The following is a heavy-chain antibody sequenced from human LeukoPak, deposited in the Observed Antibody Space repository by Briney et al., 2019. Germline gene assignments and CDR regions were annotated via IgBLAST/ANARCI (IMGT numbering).Heavy chain of an antibody. CDR1: GGSISSSSYY. CDR2: IYYSGST. Sequence: SETLSLTCTVSGGSISSSSYYWGWIRQPPGKGLEWIGSIYYSGSTYYNPSLKSRVTISVDTSKNQFSLKLSSVTAADTAVYYCARVDLAQDWNSPYYYYYMDVWGKGTTVTVSS. D-gene: IGHD1/OR15-1a*01. V-gene: IGHV4-39*07. J-gene: IGHJ6*03. CDR3: ARVDLAQDWNSPYYYYYMDV.